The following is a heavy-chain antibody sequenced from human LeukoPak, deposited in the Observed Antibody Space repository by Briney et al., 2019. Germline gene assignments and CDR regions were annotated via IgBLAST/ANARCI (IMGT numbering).Heavy chain of an antibody. CDR1: GFTFSSYA. V-gene: IGHV3-64*02. Sequence: GGSLRLSCAASGFTFSSYAIHWVRQAPGKGLEFVSVISSNGGSTYYADSVKGRFTISRDNSKNTLYLQMGSLRPEDMAVYYCAGGAPAGYYYYYGMDVWGQGTTVTVS. CDR2: ISSNGGST. J-gene: IGHJ6*02. CDR3: AGGAPAGYYYYYGMDV.